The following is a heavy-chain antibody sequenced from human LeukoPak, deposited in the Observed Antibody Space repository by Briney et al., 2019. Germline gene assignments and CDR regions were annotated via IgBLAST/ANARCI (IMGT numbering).Heavy chain of an antibody. CDR3: ARVVYDFWSGYFGDPDYYYYGMDV. J-gene: IGHJ6*02. V-gene: IGHV1-69*05. CDR2: IIPIFGTA. Sequence: GASVKVSCKASGGTFSSYAISWVRQAPGQGLERMGGIIPIFGTANYAQKFQGRVTVTRDTSASTAYMELSSLRSEDTAVYYCARVVYDFWSGYFGDPDYYYYGMDVWGQGTTVTVSS. CDR1: GGTFSSYA. D-gene: IGHD3-3*01.